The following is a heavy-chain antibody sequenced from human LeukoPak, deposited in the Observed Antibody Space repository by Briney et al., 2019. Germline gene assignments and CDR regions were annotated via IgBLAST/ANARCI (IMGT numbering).Heavy chain of an antibody. CDR2: ISGSGGST. CDR1: GGSISSYY. D-gene: IGHD2-8*01. J-gene: IGHJ3*02. Sequence: ETLSLTCTVSGGSISSYYWSWVRQAPGKGLEWVSAISGSGGSTYYADSVKGRFTISRDNSKNTLYLQMNSLRAEDTAVYYCAKGDDCTNGVCFDDAFDIWGQGTMVTVSS. V-gene: IGHV3-23*01. CDR3: AKGDDCTNGVCFDDAFDI.